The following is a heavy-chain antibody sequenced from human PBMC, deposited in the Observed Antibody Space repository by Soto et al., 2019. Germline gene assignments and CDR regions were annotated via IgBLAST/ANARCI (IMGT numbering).Heavy chain of an antibody. D-gene: IGHD6-19*01. Sequence: GATVKVSCKASGGTFSSYAISWLRQAPGQGLEWMGGIIPNSGGTNYAQKFQGWVTMTRDTSISTAYMELSRLRSDDTAVYYCARDHPSIAVAGSYYFDYWGQGTLVTVSS. CDR3: ARDHPSIAVAGSYYFDY. V-gene: IGHV1-2*04. CDR1: GGTFSSYA. CDR2: IIPNSGGT. J-gene: IGHJ4*02.